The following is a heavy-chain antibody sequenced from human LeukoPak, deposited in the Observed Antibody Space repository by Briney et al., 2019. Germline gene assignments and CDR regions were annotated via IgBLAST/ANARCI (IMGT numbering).Heavy chain of an antibody. CDR1: GFTFSSYA. V-gene: IGHV3-23*01. CDR2: ISGSGGST. CDR3: AKDLLRWGIRWFDP. J-gene: IGHJ5*02. D-gene: IGHD2-15*01. Sequence: GGSLRLSCAASGFTFSSYAMSWVRQAPGKGLEWVSAISGSGGSTYYADSVKGRFTISRDNSKNSLYLQMNSLRAEDTAVYYCAKDLLRWGIRWFDPWGQGTLVTVSS.